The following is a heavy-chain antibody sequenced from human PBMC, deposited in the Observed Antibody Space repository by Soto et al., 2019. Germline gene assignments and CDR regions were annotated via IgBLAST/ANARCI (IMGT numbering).Heavy chain of an antibody. V-gene: IGHV3-48*03. CDR1: GFTFSSYE. Sequence: GGSLRLSCAASGFTFSSYEMNWVRQAPGKGLEWVSYISSSGSTIYYADSVKGRFTISRDNAKNSLYLQMNSLRAEDTAVYYCARERYDFWSGYYESSIYYYGMDVWGQGTTVTVSS. CDR2: ISSSGSTI. J-gene: IGHJ6*02. D-gene: IGHD3-3*01. CDR3: ARERYDFWSGYYESSIYYYGMDV.